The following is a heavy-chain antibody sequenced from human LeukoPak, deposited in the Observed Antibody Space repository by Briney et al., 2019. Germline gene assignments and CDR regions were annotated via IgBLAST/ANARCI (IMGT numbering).Heavy chain of an antibody. V-gene: IGHV4-38-2*02. J-gene: IGHJ4*02. CDR1: GYSISSGYY. D-gene: IGHD6-19*01. CDR3: ARPFGGWYAY. CDR2: IYHSGST. Sequence: SETLSLTCTVSGYSISSGYYWGWIRQPPGKGLEWIGSIYHSGSTYYNPSPKSRVTISVDTSKNQFSLKLSSVTAADTAVYYCARPFGGWYAYWGQGTLVTVSS.